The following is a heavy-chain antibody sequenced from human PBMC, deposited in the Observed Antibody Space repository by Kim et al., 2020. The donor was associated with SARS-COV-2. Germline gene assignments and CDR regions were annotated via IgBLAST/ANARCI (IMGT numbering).Heavy chain of an antibody. J-gene: IGHJ4*02. D-gene: IGHD5-12*01. V-gene: IGHV3-23*01. CDR3: AKDLPTNIVATSFDY. Sequence: SGKAPFPIDQDNAKNHLYLQMNSLRAEDTAVYYCAKDLPTNIVATSFDYWGQGTLVTVSS.